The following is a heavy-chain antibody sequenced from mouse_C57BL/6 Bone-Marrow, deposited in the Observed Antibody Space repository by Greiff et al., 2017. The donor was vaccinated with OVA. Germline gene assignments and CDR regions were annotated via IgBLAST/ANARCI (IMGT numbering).Heavy chain of an antibody. V-gene: IGHV1-82*01. D-gene: IGHD3-3*01. CDR2: IYPGDGDT. CDR3: ARSDGHLLLFAY. CDR1: GYAFSSSW. J-gene: IGHJ3*01. Sequence: QVQLQQSGPELVKPGASVKISCKASGYAFSSSWMNWVKQRPGKGLEWIGRIYPGDGDTNYNGKFKGKATLTADKSSSTAYMQLSSLTSEDSAVYFCARSDGHLLLFAYWGQGTLVTVSA.